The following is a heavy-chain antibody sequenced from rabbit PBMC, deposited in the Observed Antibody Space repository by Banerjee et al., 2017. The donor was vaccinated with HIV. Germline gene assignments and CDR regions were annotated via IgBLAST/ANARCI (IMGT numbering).Heavy chain of an antibody. CDR3: ARDYAGSNTYYTTFNL. Sequence: QSLGESGGDLVKPGASLTLTCTGSGFSLSSYYICWVRQAPGKGLEWIACLYAGSSGSTYYASWAKGRFTISKTSSTTVTLQMTSLTAADTATYFCARDYAGSNTYYTTFNLWGPGTLVTVS. D-gene: IGHD4-2*01. CDR1: GFSLSSYY. CDR2: LYAGSSGST. V-gene: IGHV1S40*01. J-gene: IGHJ4*01.